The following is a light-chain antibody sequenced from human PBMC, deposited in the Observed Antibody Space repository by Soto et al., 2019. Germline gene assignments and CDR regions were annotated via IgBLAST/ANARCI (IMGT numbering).Light chain of an antibody. CDR3: VSFTTKSSYV. Sequence: ALTQPASVSGSPGQSITISCTGTNSDVGAYIYVSWYQQHPGKAPKLMVYDINNRPSGVSNRFSGSKSANTASLTISGLQDEEEPDYYCVSFTTKSSYVFGTGTKATVL. J-gene: IGLJ1*01. CDR1: NSDVGAYIY. CDR2: DIN. V-gene: IGLV2-14*03.